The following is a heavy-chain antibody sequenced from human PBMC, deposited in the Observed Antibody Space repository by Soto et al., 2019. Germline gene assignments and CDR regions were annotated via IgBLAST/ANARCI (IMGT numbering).Heavy chain of an antibody. CDR1: GFNFTSYA. V-gene: IGHV3-30-3*01. J-gene: IGHJ4*02. CDR3: PRGGIVVG. Sequence: QVQLVESGGGVVQPGRSLRLSCAASGFNFTSYAMHWVRQAPGKGLEWVAVISYDGSDKYYADSAKGRFTISRDNSKNPLYLQLNTLSTASTAVSYCPRGGIVVGWCQGTRVTVSS. D-gene: IGHD3-22*01. CDR2: ISYDGSDK.